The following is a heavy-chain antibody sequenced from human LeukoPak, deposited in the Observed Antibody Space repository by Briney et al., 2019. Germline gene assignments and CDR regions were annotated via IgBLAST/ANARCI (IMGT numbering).Heavy chain of an antibody. J-gene: IGHJ4*02. Sequence: QPGGSLRLSCTASGFTFSNFWMHWVRQAPGKGLVWVSGIDTAGSATRYADSVKGRSTISRDSAKNTLFLQINSQRAEDTAVYYCARTGGWLSNFDFWGQGSLVTVSS. CDR1: GFTFSNFW. V-gene: IGHV3-74*01. CDR3: ARTGGWLSNFDF. D-gene: IGHD5-24*01. CDR2: IDTAGSAT.